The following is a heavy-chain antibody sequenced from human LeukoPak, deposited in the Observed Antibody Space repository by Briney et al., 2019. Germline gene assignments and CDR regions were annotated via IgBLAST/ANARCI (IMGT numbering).Heavy chain of an antibody. V-gene: IGHV3-7*01. CDR2: IKQDGSEK. Sequence: GGSLRLSCAASGFTFSSYWMSWVRQAPGKGLEWVANIKQDGSEKYYVDSVKGRFTISRDNAKNSLYLQMNSLRAEDTAVYYCAREAYRSGGSCYPANWFDPWGQGTLVTVSS. CDR3: AREAYRSGGSCYPANWFDP. J-gene: IGHJ5*02. D-gene: IGHD2-15*01. CDR1: GFTFSSYW.